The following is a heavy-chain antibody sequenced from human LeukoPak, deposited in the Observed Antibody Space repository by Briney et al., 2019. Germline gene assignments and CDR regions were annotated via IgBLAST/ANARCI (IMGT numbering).Heavy chain of an antibody. CDR2: ISGSGGST. J-gene: IGHJ4*02. CDR1: FTFXXXX. V-gene: IGHV3-23*01. D-gene: IGHD3-10*01. CDR3: AKTTSGSYDY. Sequence: FTFXXXXMSXXXQXXGXGXEWVSAISGSGGSTYYAASVKGRFTISRDNSKNTLYLQMNSLRAEDTAVYYCAKTTSGSYDYWGQGTLVTVSS.